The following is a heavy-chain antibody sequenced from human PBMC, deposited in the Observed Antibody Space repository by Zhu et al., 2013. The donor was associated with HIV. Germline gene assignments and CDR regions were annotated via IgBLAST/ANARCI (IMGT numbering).Heavy chain of an antibody. CDR1: GYTFIDYD. CDR3: ARGIPKRFLXITVWVLSLYCVLVPTP. CDR2: MNPNSGNT. J-gene: IGHJ5*02. Sequence: QVQLVQSGAEVKKPGASVKVSCKAAGYTFIDYDIYWVRQTTGQGLESMGWMNPNSGNTGYEQEFQGRVTMTRNTSISTAYMELRNLNFEDTAIYYCARGIPKRFLXITVWVLSLYCVLVPTPWGQGPWSTVSS. D-gene: IGHD3-16*02. V-gene: IGHV1-8*01.